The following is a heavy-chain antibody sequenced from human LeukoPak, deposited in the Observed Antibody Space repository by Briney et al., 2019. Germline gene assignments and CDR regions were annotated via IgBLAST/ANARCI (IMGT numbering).Heavy chain of an antibody. J-gene: IGHJ4*02. V-gene: IGHV3-15*01. CDR2: IRSKSDGGTT. CDR3: AKDCGGDCYYDSVY. CDR1: GFAFTSAW. D-gene: IGHD2-21*02. Sequence: GGSLRLSCVVSGFAFTSAWMTWVRQAPGKGLEWVGRIRSKSDGGTTDYAGPVKGRFTISRDDSKNTLYLQMNSLRAEDTAVYYCAKDCGGDCYYDSVYWGQGILVTVSS.